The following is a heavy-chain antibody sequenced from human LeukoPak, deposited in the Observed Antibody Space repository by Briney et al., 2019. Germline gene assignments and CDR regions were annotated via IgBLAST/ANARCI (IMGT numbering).Heavy chain of an antibody. D-gene: IGHD3-3*01. CDR1: GGSISSSSYY. CDR3: AREELRFLEPTAIDY. Sequence: SETLSLTCTVSGGSISSSSYYWGWIRQPPGKGLEWIGSIYYSGSTYYNPSLKSRVTISVDTSKNQFSLKLSSVTAADTAVYYCAREELRFLEPTAIDYWGQGTLVTVSS. J-gene: IGHJ4*02. V-gene: IGHV4-39*07. CDR2: IYYSGST.